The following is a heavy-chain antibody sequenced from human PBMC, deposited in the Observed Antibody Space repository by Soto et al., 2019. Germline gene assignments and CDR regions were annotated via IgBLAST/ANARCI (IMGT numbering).Heavy chain of an antibody. V-gene: IGHV3-23*01. CDR3: AKRSGDFWSGFLDF. CDR1: GFTFSNYA. Sequence: EVQLLESGGGLVQPGGSLRLSCAASGFTFSNYAMNWVRQAPGKGLEWVSAISSSGGTTYYADSVKGRFTISRDNSKNTLYLQVNSLRVEDTAVYYCAKRSGDFWSGFLDFWGQGTLVTVSS. J-gene: IGHJ4*02. D-gene: IGHD3-3*01. CDR2: ISSSGGTT.